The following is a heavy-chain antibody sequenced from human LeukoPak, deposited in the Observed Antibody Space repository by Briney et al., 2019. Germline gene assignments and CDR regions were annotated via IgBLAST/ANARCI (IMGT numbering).Heavy chain of an antibody. D-gene: IGHD3-22*01. CDR2: IVVGSGNT. J-gene: IGHJ4*02. V-gene: IGHV1-58*02. CDR1: GYTFTSSA. Sequence: ASVKVSCKASGYTFTSSAMQWVRQARGQRLEWIGWIVVGSGNTNYAQKFQERVTITRDMSTSTAYMELSSLRSEDTAVYYCAAVPYYYDSSGYYGGRYFDYWGQGTLVTVSS. CDR3: AAVPYYYDSSGYYGGRYFDY.